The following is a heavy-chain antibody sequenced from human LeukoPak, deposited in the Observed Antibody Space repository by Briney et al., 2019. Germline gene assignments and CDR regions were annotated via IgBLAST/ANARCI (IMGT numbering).Heavy chain of an antibody. CDR1: GGSISSYY. J-gene: IGHJ4*02. V-gene: IGHV4-59*08. CDR2: IYYSGST. Sequence: SETLSLTCTVSGGSISSYYWSWIRQPPGKGLEWIGYIYYSGSTNYNPSLKSRVTISVDTSKNQFSLKLSSVTAADTAVYYCARRRSGYSYGLWGQGTLVTVSS. CDR3: ARRRSGYSYGL. D-gene: IGHD5-18*01.